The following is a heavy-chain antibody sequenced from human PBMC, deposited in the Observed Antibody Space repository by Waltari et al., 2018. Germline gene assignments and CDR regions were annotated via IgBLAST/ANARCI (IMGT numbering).Heavy chain of an antibody. D-gene: IGHD4-4*01. V-gene: IGHV4-31*03. Sequence: QVQLQESGPGLVKPSQTLALTCTVSGGSISSGGSYWSWIRQHPGKGLEWIGYIYYSGSTYYNPSLKSRVTISVDTSKNQFSLKLSSVTAADTAVYYCARVGYSNYVDHTWGQGTLVTVSS. CDR3: ARVGYSNYVDHT. CDR1: GGSISSGGSY. CDR2: IYYSGST. J-gene: IGHJ5*02.